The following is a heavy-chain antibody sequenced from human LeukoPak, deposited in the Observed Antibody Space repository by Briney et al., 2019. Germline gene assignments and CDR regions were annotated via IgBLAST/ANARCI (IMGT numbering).Heavy chain of an antibody. D-gene: IGHD3-10*01. CDR3: AKDPRGINYYGSGSYYIPYYLDY. Sequence: GGSLRLSCAASGFTFDDYAMHWVRQAPGKGLEWVSGISWNSGSIGYADSVKGRFTISRDNAKNSLYLQMNSLRAEDTALYYCAKDPRGINYYGSGSYYIPYYLDYWGQGTLVTVSS. J-gene: IGHJ4*02. CDR1: GFTFDDYA. V-gene: IGHV3-9*01. CDR2: ISWNSGSI.